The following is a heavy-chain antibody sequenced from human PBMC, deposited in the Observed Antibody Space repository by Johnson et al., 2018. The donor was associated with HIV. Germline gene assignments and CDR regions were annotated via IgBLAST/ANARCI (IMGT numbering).Heavy chain of an antibody. V-gene: IGHV3-7*01. CDR1: GFTFGDYA. CDR3: ARGGLTYYYDSSGYPDAFDI. Sequence: VQLVESGGGLVQPGRSLRLSCTASGFTFGDYAMSWVRQAPGKGLEWVTNIKQDGSEKYYADSVKGRFTISSANSKNTLYLQMNSLRAEDTAVYYCARGGLTYYYDSSGYPDAFDIWGQGTMVTVSS. CDR2: IKQDGSEK. J-gene: IGHJ3*02. D-gene: IGHD3-22*01.